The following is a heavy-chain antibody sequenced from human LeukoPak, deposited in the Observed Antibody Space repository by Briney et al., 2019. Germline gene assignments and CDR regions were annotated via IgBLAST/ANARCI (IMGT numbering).Heavy chain of an antibody. D-gene: IGHD6-13*01. J-gene: IGHJ3*02. V-gene: IGHV3-21*01. CDR2: ISSSSTYI. Sequence: GGSLRLSCAASGFTFSSYIMNWVRQAPGKGLEWVSSISSSSTYIYYADSVKGRFTISRDNAKNSLHLQMNSLRAEDTAVYYYARNRYGSSLDAFDIWGQGTVVSVSS. CDR3: ARNRYGSSLDAFDI. CDR1: GFTFSSYI.